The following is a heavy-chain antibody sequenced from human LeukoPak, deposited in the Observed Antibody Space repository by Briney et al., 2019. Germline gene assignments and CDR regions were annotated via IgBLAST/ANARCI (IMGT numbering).Heavy chain of an antibody. CDR2: IYYSGST. D-gene: IGHD6-6*01. V-gene: IGHV4-39*07. J-gene: IGHJ4*02. Sequence: SETLSLTCTVSGGSISSSSYYWGWIRQPPGKGLEWIGSIYYSGSTYYNPSLKSRVTISVDTSKNQFSLKLSSVTAADTAVYYCATIAARPPPYGDYYFDYWGQGTLVTVSS. CDR3: ATIAARPPPYGDYYFDY. CDR1: GGSISSSSYY.